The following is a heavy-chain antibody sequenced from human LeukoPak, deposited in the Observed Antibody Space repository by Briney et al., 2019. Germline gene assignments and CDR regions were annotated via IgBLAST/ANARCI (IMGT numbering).Heavy chain of an antibody. CDR2: INHSGST. D-gene: IGHD3-16*01. V-gene: IGHV4-34*01. CDR3: ARASSFGPFGFSRRGVDFDY. CDR1: GGSFSGYY. Sequence: SETLSLTCAVYGGSFSGYYWSWIRQPPGKGLEWIGEINHSGSTNYNPSLKSRVTISVDTSKNQFSLKLSSVTAADTAVYYCARASSFGPFGFSRRGVDFDYWGQGTLVTVSS. J-gene: IGHJ4*02.